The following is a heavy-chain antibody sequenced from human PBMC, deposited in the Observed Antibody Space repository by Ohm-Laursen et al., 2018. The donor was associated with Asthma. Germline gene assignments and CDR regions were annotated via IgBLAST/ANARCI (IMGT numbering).Heavy chain of an antibody. V-gene: IGHV4-34*01. J-gene: IGHJ5*02. CDR1: GGSFSGYY. CDR3: ARDRRKRWFDP. Sequence: GTLSLTCAVYGGSFSGYYWSWIRQPPGKGLEWIGEINHSGSTNYNPSLKSRVTISVDTSKNQFSLKLSSVTAADTAVYYCARDRRKRWFDPWGQGTLVTVSS. CDR2: INHSGST. D-gene: IGHD1-1*01.